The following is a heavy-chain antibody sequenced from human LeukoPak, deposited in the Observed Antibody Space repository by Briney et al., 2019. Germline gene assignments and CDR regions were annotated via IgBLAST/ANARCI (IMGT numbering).Heavy chain of an antibody. CDR2: ISGSGGST. V-gene: IGHV3-43*02. CDR1: GFTFDDYA. J-gene: IGHJ4*02. D-gene: IGHD1-14*01. Sequence: GGSLRLSCAASGFTFDDYAMHWVRQAPGKGLEWVSLISGSGGSTYYADSVRGRFTISRDNAKNSMYLQMDSLGDEDTAVYYCATETIGRHYDYWGQGTLLTVSS. CDR3: ATETIGRHYDY.